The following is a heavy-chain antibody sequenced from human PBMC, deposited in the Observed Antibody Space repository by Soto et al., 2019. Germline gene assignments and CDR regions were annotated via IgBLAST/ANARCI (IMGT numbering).Heavy chain of an antibody. Sequence: PGGSLRLSCAASGFTFSDHYMSWIRQAPGKGLEWIGYSSNSGSFTRYADSVKGRFSISRDNAKNSLYLQINSLRGDDTAIYYCVRSGDNYNLLHYWGQGTPVTVSS. CDR3: VRSGDNYNLLHY. CDR2: SSNSGSFT. CDR1: GFTFSDHY. D-gene: IGHD1-1*01. J-gene: IGHJ4*02. V-gene: IGHV3-11*06.